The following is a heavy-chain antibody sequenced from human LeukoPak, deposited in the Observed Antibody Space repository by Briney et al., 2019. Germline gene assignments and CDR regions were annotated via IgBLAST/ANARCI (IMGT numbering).Heavy chain of an antibody. CDR2: IYTSGST. CDR3: ARANYYARGGYYPGWFDP. Sequence: PSETLSLTCTVSGGSISSYYWSWIRQPAGKGLEWIGRIYTSGSTNYSPSLKRRVTMSVDTSKHQFSLKLSSVTAAHTAVYFCARANYYARGGYYPGWFDPWGQGTLVTVSS. CDR1: GGSISSYY. J-gene: IGHJ5*02. V-gene: IGHV4-4*07. D-gene: IGHD3-22*01.